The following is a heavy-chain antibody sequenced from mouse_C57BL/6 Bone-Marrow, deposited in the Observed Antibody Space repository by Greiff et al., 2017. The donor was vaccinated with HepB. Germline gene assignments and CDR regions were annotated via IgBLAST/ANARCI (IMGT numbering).Heavy chain of an antibody. J-gene: IGHJ3*01. V-gene: IGHV1-81*01. CDR2: IYPRSGNT. D-gene: IGHD2-2*01. Sequence: QVQLQQSGAELARPGASVKLSCKASGYTFTSYGISWVKQRTGQGLEWIGEIYPRSGNTYYNEKFKGKATLTADKSSSTAYMERRSLTSEDSAVYFCARERGYGPFAYWGQGTLVTVSA. CDR1: GYTFTSYG. CDR3: ARERGYGPFAY.